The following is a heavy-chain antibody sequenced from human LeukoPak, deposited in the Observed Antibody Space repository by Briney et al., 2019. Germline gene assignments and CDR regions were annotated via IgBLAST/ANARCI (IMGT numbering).Heavy chain of an antibody. CDR1: GGSISSYY. Sequence: SETLSLTCTVSGGSISSYYWSWIRQPPGKGLEWIGYIYYSGSTNYNTSLKSRVTISVDTSKNQFSLKLSSVTAADTAVYYCARAGADTAMLALFDYWGQGTLVTVSS. V-gene: IGHV4-59*01. J-gene: IGHJ4*02. CDR3: ARAGADTAMLALFDY. D-gene: IGHD5-18*01. CDR2: IYYSGST.